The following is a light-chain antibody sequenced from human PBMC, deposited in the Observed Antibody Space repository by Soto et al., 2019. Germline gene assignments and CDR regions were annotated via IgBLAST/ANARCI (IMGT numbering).Light chain of an antibody. V-gene: IGKV3-20*01. CDR3: QHHRTFSSP. CDR1: QSVSSNY. Sequence: DIVLRQYPGTLSLSPGERATLSCRASQSVSSNYLAWYQQKPGQAPRLLIYGASTRATGVPDRFSGSGSGTDFTLTISRLEPEDFSVYHCQHHRTFSSPLGQGPKV. J-gene: IGKJ1*01. CDR2: GAS.